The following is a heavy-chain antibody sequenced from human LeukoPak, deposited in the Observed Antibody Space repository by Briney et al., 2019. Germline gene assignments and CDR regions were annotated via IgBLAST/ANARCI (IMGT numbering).Heavy chain of an antibody. V-gene: IGHV3-7*01. Sequence: GGSLRLSCAASGFTFNSYWMSWVRQAPGKGLEWVAKVKQDGSETYYVDSVKGRFTISRDNAKRSLFLQMSSLRAEDSAVYYCARDHGGGTGYLGYYFDLWGQGTLVTVSS. D-gene: IGHD3/OR15-3a*01. J-gene: IGHJ4*02. CDR3: ARDHGGGTGYLGYYFDL. CDR2: VKQDGSET. CDR1: GFTFNSYW.